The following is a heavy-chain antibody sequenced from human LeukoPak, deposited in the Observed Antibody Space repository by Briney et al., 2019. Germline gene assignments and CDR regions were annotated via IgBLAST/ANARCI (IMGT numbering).Heavy chain of an antibody. J-gene: IGHJ4*02. CDR1: GGSISSYY. D-gene: IGHD3-22*01. CDR2: IYYRST. CDR3: ACHYDNDGYYYAHFDH. V-gene: IGHV4-59*08. Sequence: PSETLSLTCTVSGGSISSYYWSWIRQPPGKGLEWIWYIYYRSTNYNSSLTSRVSISIDTSNTKFTLKLSSVTAAAAAVYYCACHYDNDGYYYAHFDHWGEGTLVTVSS.